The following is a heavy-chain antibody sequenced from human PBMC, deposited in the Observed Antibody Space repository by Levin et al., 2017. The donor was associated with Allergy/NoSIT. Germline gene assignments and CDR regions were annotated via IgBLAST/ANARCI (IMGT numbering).Heavy chain of an antibody. D-gene: IGHD2-21*02. V-gene: IGHV3-9*01. Sequence: SLKISCVASGFNFDDYAMHWVRQAPGKGLEWVSGISWNSGSIGYADSVKGRFTISRDNAKNSLYLHMNSLRDEDTALYYCASDSAEEHWGQGTLVTVSS. CDR1: GFNFDDYA. CDR3: ASDSAEEH. CDR2: ISWNSGSI. J-gene: IGHJ4*02.